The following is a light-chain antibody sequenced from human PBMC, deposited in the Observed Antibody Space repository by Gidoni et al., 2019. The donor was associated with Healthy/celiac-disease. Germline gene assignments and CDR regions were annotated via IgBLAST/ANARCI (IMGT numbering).Light chain of an antibody. Sequence: DIQMTQSPYSLSASVGDRVTITCRASQSISSYLNWYQQKPGKAPKLLIYAASSLQSGVPSRFSGSGSGTDVTLTISSLQPEDFATYYCQQSYSTLLTFXGXTKVEIK. CDR3: QQSYSTLLT. J-gene: IGKJ4*01. CDR2: AAS. CDR1: QSISSY. V-gene: IGKV1-39*01.